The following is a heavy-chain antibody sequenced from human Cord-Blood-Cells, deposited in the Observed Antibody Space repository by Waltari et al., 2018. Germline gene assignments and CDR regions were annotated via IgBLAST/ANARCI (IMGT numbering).Heavy chain of an antibody. CDR1: GFTFSRYW. V-gene: IGHV3-7*01. Sequence: EVQLVESGGGLVQPGGSPRLSCAASGFTFSRYWMSWVRQVPGKGLEWVGNIKEDGSEKYYVDSVKGRFTISRDNAKNSLYLQMNSLRAEDTAVYYCARETDYGDYFDYWGQGTLVTVSS. CDR3: ARETDYGDYFDY. D-gene: IGHD4-17*01. J-gene: IGHJ4*02. CDR2: IKEDGSEK.